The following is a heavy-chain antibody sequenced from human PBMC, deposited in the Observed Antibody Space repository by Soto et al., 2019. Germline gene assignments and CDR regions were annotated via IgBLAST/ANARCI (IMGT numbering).Heavy chain of an antibody. J-gene: IGHJ4*02. Sequence: QVQLVQSGAQMKKPGSSVKVSCKASGGTFSTYSITWVRQAPVQGLEWMGVIIPVFGKVDYAQRFQGRVTVTADESTATAYMALPRLSSDDTAMYYFATAEGGYLDSWGQGSLVTVSS. CDR2: IIPVFGKV. CDR3: ATAEGGYLDS. V-gene: IGHV1-69*01. CDR1: GGTFSTYS.